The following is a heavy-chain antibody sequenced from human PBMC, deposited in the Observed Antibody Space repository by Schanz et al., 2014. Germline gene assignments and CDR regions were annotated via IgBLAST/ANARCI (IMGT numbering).Heavy chain of an antibody. J-gene: IGHJ6*02. V-gene: IGHV1-18*01. CDR2: ISAYNGNT. CDR3: ARVQDDILTGSEYYYGMDV. CDR1: GYTFNNYTYV. D-gene: IGHD3-9*01. Sequence: QVQLVQSGAEVKKPGASVKVSCKASGYTFNNYTYVMIWVRQAPGQGLEWMGWISAYNGNTNYAQKLQGRVTMTTDTSTSTAYMELRSLRSDDTAVYYCARVQDDILTGSEYYYGMDVWGQGTTVTVSS.